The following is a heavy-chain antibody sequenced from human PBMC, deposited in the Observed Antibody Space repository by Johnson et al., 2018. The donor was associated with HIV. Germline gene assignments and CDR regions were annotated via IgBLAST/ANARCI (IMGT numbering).Heavy chain of an antibody. V-gene: IGHV3-13*01. CDR3: ARGNRQYYYDSSGDAFDI. J-gene: IGHJ3*02. D-gene: IGHD3-22*01. Sequence: VQLVESGGGLVQPGRSRRLSCAASGFTFSSYDMHWVRQATGKGLEWVSAIGTAGDTYYPGSVKGRFTISRENAKNSLYLQMNSRRAGDTAVDYWARGNRQYYYDSSGDAFDIWGQGTMVTVSS. CDR1: GFTFSSYD. CDR2: IGTAGDT.